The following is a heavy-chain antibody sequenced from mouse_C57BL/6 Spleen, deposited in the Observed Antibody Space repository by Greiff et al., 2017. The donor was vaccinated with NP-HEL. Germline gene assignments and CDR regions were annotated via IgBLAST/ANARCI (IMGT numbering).Heavy chain of an antibody. CDR3: ARGATVVATDY. CDR2: IYPRSGNT. J-gene: IGHJ2*01. CDR1: GYTFTSYG. V-gene: IGHV1-81*01. Sequence: VMLVESGAELARPGASVKLSCKASGYTFTSYGISWVKQRTGQGLEWIGEIYPRSGNTYYNEKFKGKATLTADKSSSTAYMALRSLRSEDSAVYFCARGATVVATDYWGQGTTLTVSS. D-gene: IGHD1-1*01.